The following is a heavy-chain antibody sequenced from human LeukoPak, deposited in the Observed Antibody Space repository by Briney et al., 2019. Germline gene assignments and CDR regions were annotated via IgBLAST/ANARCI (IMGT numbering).Heavy chain of an antibody. CDR1: GGTLSSYA. CDR3: AREAGDIVVVPAASPLNWFDP. Sequence: EASVKVSCKASGGTLSSYAISWVRQAPGQGLEWMGGIIPIFGTANYAQKFQGRVTITTDESTSTAYMELSSLRSEDTAVYYCAREAGDIVVVPAASPLNWFDPWGQETLVTVSS. J-gene: IGHJ5*02. V-gene: IGHV1-69*05. D-gene: IGHD2-2*01. CDR2: IIPIFGTA.